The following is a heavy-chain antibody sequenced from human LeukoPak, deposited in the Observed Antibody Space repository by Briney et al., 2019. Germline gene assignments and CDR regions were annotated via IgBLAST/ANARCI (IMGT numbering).Heavy chain of an antibody. CDR3: ARDYIMFDYYYMDV. CDR2: IYHSGST. Sequence: SETLSLTCTVSGHSVSRGYYWGWIRQPPGKGLEWIATIYHSGSTYYNPSLQSRVAISVDTSKNQFSLRLRSVTAADTAMYHCARDYIMFDYYYMDVWGRGTTVTVSS. V-gene: IGHV4-38-2*02. CDR1: GHSVSRGYY. J-gene: IGHJ6*03. D-gene: IGHD2-8*01.